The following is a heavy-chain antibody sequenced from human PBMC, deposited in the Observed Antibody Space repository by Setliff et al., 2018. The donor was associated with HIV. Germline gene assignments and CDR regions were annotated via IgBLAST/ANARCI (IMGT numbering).Heavy chain of an antibody. CDR2: IYYSGST. V-gene: IGHV4-39*07. Sequence: SETLSLTCTVSGGSISSSSYYWGWIRQPPGKGLEWIGNIYYSGSTYYNPSLKSRVTISIDTSRNQFSLTVSSVTAADTAVYYCAREIPYSYGGRGHPLWGQGTLVTVSS. CDR1: GGSISSSSYY. CDR3: AREIPYSYGGRGHPL. D-gene: IGHD3-22*01. J-gene: IGHJ4*02.